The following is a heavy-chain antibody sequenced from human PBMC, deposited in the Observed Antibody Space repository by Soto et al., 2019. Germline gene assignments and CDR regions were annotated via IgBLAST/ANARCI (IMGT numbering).Heavy chain of an antibody. V-gene: IGHV3-9*01. J-gene: IGHJ4*02. D-gene: IGHD3-10*01. CDR2: ISWNSVRI. Sequence: GGSLRLSCAASGFTFVDYAMHWVRQAPGKGLEWVSGISWNSVRIDYADSVKGRFTISRDNAKNSLYLQMNSPRAGDTALYYCAKYHYYGSGSPPSFDYRGQGTLVTAST. CDR3: AKYHYYGSGSPPSFDY. CDR1: GFTFVDYA.